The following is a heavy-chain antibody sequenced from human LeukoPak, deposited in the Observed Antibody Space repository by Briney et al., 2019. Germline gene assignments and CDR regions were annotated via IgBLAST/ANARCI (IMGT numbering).Heavy chain of an antibody. Sequence: GESLHISCKGSGYSFTSYWIAWVRQMPGKGLEWMGIIYPGDSDTRYSPSFQGQVTISVDRSISTAYLQWSSLKAPDTAMHYCETRHSSGWYDAFDIWGQGTMVTVSS. CDR3: ETRHSSGWYDAFDI. J-gene: IGHJ3*02. CDR1: GYSFTSYW. V-gene: IGHV5-51*01. D-gene: IGHD6-19*01. CDR2: IYPGDSDT.